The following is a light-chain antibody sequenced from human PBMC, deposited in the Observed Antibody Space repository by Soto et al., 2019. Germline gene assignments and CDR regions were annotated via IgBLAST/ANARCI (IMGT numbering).Light chain of an antibody. J-gene: IGLJ2*01. CDR2: GNS. V-gene: IGLV1-40*01. CDR1: SSNIGAGYD. CDR3: QSYDSSLVV. Sequence: SVLTQPPSVSGAPGXXXTISCTGSSSNIGAGYDVHWYQQLPGTAPKLLIYGNSNRPSGVPDRFSGSKSGTSASLAITGLQAEDEADYYCQSYDSSLVVFGGGTKLTVL.